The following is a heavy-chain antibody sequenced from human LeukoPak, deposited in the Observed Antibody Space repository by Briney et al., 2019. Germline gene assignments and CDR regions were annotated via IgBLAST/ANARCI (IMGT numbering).Heavy chain of an antibody. Sequence: PSETLSLTCSVSGFSIGTGYYWAWIRQPPGKGLEWIGSFFQLGGTYYNPSLKNRVTISVDTSKNEFSLTLTSVTAADTAIYYRAKDDRLLTNWFDPWGQGTLVTVSS. CDR2: FFQLGGT. J-gene: IGHJ5*02. V-gene: IGHV4-38-2*02. D-gene: IGHD2-8*01. CDR1: GFSIGTGYY. CDR3: AKDDRLLTNWFDP.